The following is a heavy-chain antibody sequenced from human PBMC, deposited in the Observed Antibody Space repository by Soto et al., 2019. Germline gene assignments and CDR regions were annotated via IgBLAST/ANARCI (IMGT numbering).Heavy chain of an antibody. CDR3: ARGRVSSGWYRDY. CDR2: INHSGST. CDR1: GGSISSGGYY. V-gene: IGHV4-39*07. J-gene: IGHJ4*02. Sequence: SETLSLTCTVSGGSISSGGYYWSWIRQPPGKGLEWIGEINHSGSTNYNPSLKSRVTISVDTSKNQFSLKLNSVTAADTAVYFCARGRVSSGWYRDYWGQGTLVTVSS. D-gene: IGHD6-19*01.